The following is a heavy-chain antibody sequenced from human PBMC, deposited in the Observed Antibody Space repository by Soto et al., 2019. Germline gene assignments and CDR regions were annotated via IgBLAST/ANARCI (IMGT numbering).Heavy chain of an antibody. CDR2: IFSSGTT. Sequence: PSETLSLTCTVSGGSISSYYWSWIRQPPGKGLEWIGYIFSSGTTYYNPSLKSRLTMSLDTSQNQFSLKLNSVTDADTAVYYCARVPSPFDYYYAMDVWGQGTTVTVSS. CDR3: ARVPSPFDYYYAMDV. D-gene: IGHD3-16*01. J-gene: IGHJ6*02. V-gene: IGHV4-4*09. CDR1: GGSISSYY.